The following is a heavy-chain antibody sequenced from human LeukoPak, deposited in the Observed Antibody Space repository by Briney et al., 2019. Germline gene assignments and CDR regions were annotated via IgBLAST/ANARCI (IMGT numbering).Heavy chain of an antibody. CDR1: GFTLSSHW. CDR3: AREWVVVAATTKFYYYHGMDV. Sequence: PGGSLRLSCAASGFTLSSHWMHWVRQAPGKGLVWVSRINSDGSSTNYADSVKGRFTISRDNAKNTLYLQMNSLRAEDTAVYYCAREWVVVAATTKFYYYHGMDVWGQGTTVTVSS. CDR2: INSDGSST. J-gene: IGHJ6*02. V-gene: IGHV3-74*01. D-gene: IGHD2-15*01.